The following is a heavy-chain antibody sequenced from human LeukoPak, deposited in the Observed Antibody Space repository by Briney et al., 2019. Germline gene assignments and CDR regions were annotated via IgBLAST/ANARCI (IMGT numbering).Heavy chain of an antibody. CDR2: IYYSGST. J-gene: IGHJ4*02. CDR3: ARVIRGYSVDY. Sequence: PSETLSLTCTVSGGSISSYYWSWIRQPPGKGLEWIGYIYYSGSTNYSPSLKSRVTISVDTSKNQFSLKLSSVTAADTAVYYCARVIRGYSVDYWGQGTLVTVSP. V-gene: IGHV4-59*01. CDR1: GGSISSYY. D-gene: IGHD5-18*01.